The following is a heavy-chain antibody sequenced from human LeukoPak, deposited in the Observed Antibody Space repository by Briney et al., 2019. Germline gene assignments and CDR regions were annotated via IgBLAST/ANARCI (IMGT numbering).Heavy chain of an antibody. CDR1: GGSISSSSYY. CDR2: IYYSGST. CDR3: ASPYSGSYLDDAFDI. V-gene: IGHV4-39*01. Sequence: SETLSLTCTVSGGSISSSSYYWGWIRQPPGKGLEWIGSIYYSGSTYYNPSLKSLVTISVDTSKNQFSLKLSSVTAADTAVYYCASPYSGSYLDDAFDIWGQGTMVTVSP. D-gene: IGHD1-26*01. J-gene: IGHJ3*02.